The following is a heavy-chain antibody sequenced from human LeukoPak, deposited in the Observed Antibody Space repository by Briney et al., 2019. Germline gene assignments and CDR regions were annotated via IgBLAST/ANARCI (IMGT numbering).Heavy chain of an antibody. CDR2: INHSGST. CDR1: GGSISSSNL. Sequence: SETLSLTCAVSGGSISSSNLWSWVRQPPGKGLEWIGEINHSGSTNYNPSLKSRVTISVDTSKNQFSLKLSSVTAADTAVYYCARGRTIFGVVIHGGYNWFDPWGQGTLVTVSS. J-gene: IGHJ5*02. V-gene: IGHV4-4*02. CDR3: ARGRTIFGVVIHGGYNWFDP. D-gene: IGHD3-3*01.